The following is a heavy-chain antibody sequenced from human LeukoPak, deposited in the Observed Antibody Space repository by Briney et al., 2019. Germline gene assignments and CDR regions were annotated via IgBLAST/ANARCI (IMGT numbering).Heavy chain of an antibody. CDR3: ARDADGVIDY. CDR2: ISAYSGNT. CDR1: GYTLTSYG. V-gene: IGHV1-18*01. J-gene: IGHJ4*02. D-gene: IGHD3-10*01. Sequence: GASVKVSCKASGYTLTSYGISWVRQAPGQGLEWMGWISAYSGNTNYAQKLQGRVTLTTDTSTSIAYMELGSLRSDDTAVYYCARDADGVIDYWGQGTLVTVSS.